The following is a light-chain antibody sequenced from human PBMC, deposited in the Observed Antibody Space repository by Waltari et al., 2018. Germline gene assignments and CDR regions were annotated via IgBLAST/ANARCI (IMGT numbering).Light chain of an antibody. V-gene: IGKV4-1*01. J-gene: IGKJ1*01. CDR1: QNVFYSSNNRNY. CDR2: WAS. Sequence: DIVMTQSPDSLAVSLGGRATINGKSSQNVFYSSNNRNYLAWYQQRPGQPPKLLIYWASTRESGVPDRFSGSGSGTDFTLTISSLQAEDVAVYYCQQYYSSPWAFGQGTKVEI. CDR3: QQYYSSPWA.